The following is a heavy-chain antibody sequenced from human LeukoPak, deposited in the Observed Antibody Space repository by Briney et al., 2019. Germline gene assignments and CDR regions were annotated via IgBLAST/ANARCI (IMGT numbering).Heavy chain of an antibody. D-gene: IGHD2-21*02. Sequence: SETLSLTCTVSGGSISSGGYYWSWIRQPPGKGLEWIGYIYYSGSTNYNPSLKSRVTISVDTSKNQFSLKLSSVTAADTAVYYCARLCGGDCWDAFDIWGQGTMVTVSS. CDR2: IYYSGST. CDR1: GGSISSGGYY. V-gene: IGHV4-61*08. J-gene: IGHJ3*02. CDR3: ARLCGGDCWDAFDI.